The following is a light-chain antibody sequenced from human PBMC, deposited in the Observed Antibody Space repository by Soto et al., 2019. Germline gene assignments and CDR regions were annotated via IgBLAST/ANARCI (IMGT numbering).Light chain of an antibody. J-gene: IGKJ1*01. CDR3: QQYYSSPWT. Sequence: EIVLTQSPGTLSLSPGERATLSCRASQSISSSYLGWYQQKPGQAPRLLIYGASSRATGTPDRFSGSGSGTDFTLTISRLEPEDFAVYYCQQYYSSPWTFGLGTKVEIK. V-gene: IGKV3-20*01. CDR2: GAS. CDR1: QSISSSY.